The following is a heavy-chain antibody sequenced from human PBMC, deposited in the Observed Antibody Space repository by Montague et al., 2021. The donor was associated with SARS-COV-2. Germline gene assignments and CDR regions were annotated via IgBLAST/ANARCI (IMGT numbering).Heavy chain of an antibody. D-gene: IGHD3-10*02. CDR2: IKSKTDGGTT. V-gene: IGHV3-15*01. CDR3: TTDPDFNYVLWVPN. Sequence: SLRLSCAASGFTFSNAWMSWVRQAPVKGLEWVGRIKSKTDGGTTXYAAPVKGRFTISRDDSKNTLYLQMNSLKTEDTAVYYCTTDPDFNYVLWVPNWGQGTLVTVSS. CDR1: GFTFSNAW. J-gene: IGHJ4*02.